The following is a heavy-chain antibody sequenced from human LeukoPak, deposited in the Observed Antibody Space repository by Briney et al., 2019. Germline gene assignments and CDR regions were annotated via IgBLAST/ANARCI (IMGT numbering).Heavy chain of an antibody. D-gene: IGHD3/OR15-3a*01. CDR2: MSAYNGNT. V-gene: IGHV1-18*01. CDR3: ARESWQLDWTPRGAFDI. CDR1: GYTFTSYG. J-gene: IGHJ3*02. Sequence: ASVKVSRKASGYTFTSYGISWVRQAPGQGLEWMGWMSAYNGNTNYAQKLQGRVTMTTDTSTSTAYMELRSLRSDDTAVYYCARESWQLDWTPRGAFDIWGPGTMVSVSS.